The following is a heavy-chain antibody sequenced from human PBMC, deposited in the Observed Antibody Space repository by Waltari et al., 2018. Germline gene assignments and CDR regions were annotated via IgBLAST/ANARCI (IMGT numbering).Heavy chain of an antibody. D-gene: IGHD6-19*01. CDR2: IKSKTDGGTT. J-gene: IGHJ4*02. CDR3: TTAPSGYSSGWLPC. Sequence: VQLVESGGGLVKPGGSLRLSCAASGFTFSNAWMNWVRQAPGKGLEWVGRIKSKTDGGTTDYAAPVKGRFTISRDDSKNTLYLQMNSLKTEDTAVYYCTTAPSGYSSGWLPCWGQGTLVTVSS. V-gene: IGHV3-15*07. CDR1: GFTFSNAW.